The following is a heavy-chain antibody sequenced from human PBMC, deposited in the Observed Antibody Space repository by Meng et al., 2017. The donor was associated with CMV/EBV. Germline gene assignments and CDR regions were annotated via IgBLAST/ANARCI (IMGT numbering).Heavy chain of an antibody. D-gene: IGHD3-3*01. CDR3: ARLPPPRYDFWSGYYYYGMDV. V-gene: IGHV1-69*10. J-gene: IGHJ6*02. Sequence: SVKVSCKASGGTFSSYAISWVRQAPGQGLEWMGGIIPILGIANYAQKFQGRVTITADKSTSTAYMELSSLRSDDTAVYYCARLPPPRYDFWSGYYYYGMDVWGQGTTVTVSS. CDR1: GGTFSSYA. CDR2: IIPILGIA.